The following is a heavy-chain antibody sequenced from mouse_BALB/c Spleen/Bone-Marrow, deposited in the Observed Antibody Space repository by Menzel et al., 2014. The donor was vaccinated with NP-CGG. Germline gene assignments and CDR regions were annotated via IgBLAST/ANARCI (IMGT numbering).Heavy chain of an antibody. CDR3: ARPQFISGRYYAMDY. V-gene: IGHV1-63*01. Sequence: VQRVESGAELVRPGTSVKISCKASGYAFTNYWLDWVKQSPGHGLEWIGDIYPGSGNTYFNEKFKGKATLTADKSSSTAYMQLSSQTSEDSAVYFCARPQFISGRYYAMDYWGQGTSVTVSS. D-gene: IGHD1-2*01. J-gene: IGHJ4*01. CDR2: IYPGSGNT. CDR1: GYAFTNYW.